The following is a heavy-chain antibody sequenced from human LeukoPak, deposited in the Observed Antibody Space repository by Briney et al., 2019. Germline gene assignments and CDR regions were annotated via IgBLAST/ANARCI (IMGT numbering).Heavy chain of an antibody. Sequence: GGSLRLSCAASGFTFSSYWMSWVRQAPGKGLEWVANIKQDGSEKYYVNSVKGRFTISRDNAKNSLYLQMTSLRAEDTAIYYCAREDGYNFDYWGRGTPVTVSS. V-gene: IGHV3-7*01. D-gene: IGHD5-24*01. CDR1: GFTFSSYW. J-gene: IGHJ4*02. CDR2: IKQDGSEK. CDR3: AREDGYNFDY.